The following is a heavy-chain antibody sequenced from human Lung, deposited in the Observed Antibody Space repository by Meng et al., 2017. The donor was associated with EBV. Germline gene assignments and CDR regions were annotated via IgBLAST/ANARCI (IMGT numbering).Heavy chain of an antibody. CDR1: GGNFRRDA. CDR2: LIPMVGAP. Sequence: QVQFLQSGAEVKKAGASVKVSCRTAGGNFRRDAVSWVRQAPGQGLEWMGGLIPMVGAPHYAQKFQGRVTIIADESTSTHSMELNSLRSEDTTMYYCASESGRGFTPDYWGQGTLVTVSS. J-gene: IGHJ4*02. CDR3: ASESGRGFTPDY. D-gene: IGHD3-10*01. V-gene: IGHV1-69*01.